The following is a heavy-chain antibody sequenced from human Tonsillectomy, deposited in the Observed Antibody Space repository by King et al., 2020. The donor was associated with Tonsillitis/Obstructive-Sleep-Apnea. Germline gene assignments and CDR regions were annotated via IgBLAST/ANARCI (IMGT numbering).Heavy chain of an antibody. CDR2: ISYSGAT. J-gene: IGHJ4*02. D-gene: IGHD4-17*01. Sequence: LQLQESGPGLVNPSQTLSLTCTVSGGSISSGGYYWSWIRQHPGRGLEWIGYISYSGATYYNPSLKSPVAISVDTSKNQFSLKLSSVTAADTAVYYCARDRGRDYGDYFFDYWGQGTLVTVSS. CDR1: GGSISSGGYY. CDR3: ARDRGRDYGDYFFDY. V-gene: IGHV4-31*01.